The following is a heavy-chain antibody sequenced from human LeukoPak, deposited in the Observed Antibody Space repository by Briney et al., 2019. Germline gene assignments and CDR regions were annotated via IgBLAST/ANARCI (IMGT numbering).Heavy chain of an antibody. V-gene: IGHV3-73*01. CDR1: GFTFSGSA. Sequence: GGSLRLSCAASGFTFSGSAMHWVRQASGKGLEWVGRIRSKANNYATAYAASVKGRFTISRDDSKNTAYLQMNSLKTGDTAVYYCTRRAVAAAGNYWGQGTLVTVSS. CDR2: IRSKANNYAT. CDR3: TRRAVAAAGNY. D-gene: IGHD6-13*01. J-gene: IGHJ4*02.